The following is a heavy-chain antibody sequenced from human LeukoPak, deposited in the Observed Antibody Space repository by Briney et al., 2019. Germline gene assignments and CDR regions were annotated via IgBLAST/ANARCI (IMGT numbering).Heavy chain of an antibody. CDR1: GDSVSSNSAA. D-gene: IGHD6-13*01. CDR2: TYYRSKWYY. V-gene: IGHV6-1*01. J-gene: IGHJ6*03. CDR3: AQSYSGRLGPESYYYFYVDV. Sequence: SQTLSLTCAISGDSVSSNSAAWNWIRQSPSRGLGWLGRTYYRSKWYYDYATSVKGRITINPDTSKNQFSLQLSSVTSEDTAVYYCAQSYSGRLGPESYYYFYVDVWGKGTTITVSS.